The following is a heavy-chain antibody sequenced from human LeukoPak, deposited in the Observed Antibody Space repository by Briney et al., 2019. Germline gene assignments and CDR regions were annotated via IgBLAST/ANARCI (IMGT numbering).Heavy chain of an antibody. D-gene: IGHD5-24*01. CDR1: DYTFSSHG. V-gene: IGHV1-18*01. Sequence: ASVKVSCKASDYTFSSHGISWVRQAPGQGLEWMGWISTSYGNTNYAQKFQGRVTMTTDTSTSTAFMELRSLRSDDTAVFYCARVSLLDGRWLHSGYYFDYWGQGTLVTVSS. CDR2: ISTSYGNT. J-gene: IGHJ4*02. CDR3: ARVSLLDGRWLHSGYYFDY.